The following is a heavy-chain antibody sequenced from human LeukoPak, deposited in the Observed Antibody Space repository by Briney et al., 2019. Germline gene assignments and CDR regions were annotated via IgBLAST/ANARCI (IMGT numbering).Heavy chain of an antibody. CDR1: GGSFSGYY. V-gene: IGHV4-34*01. J-gene: IGHJ4*02. Sequence: SETLSLTCAVYGGSFSGYYWSWIRQPPGKGLEWIGETNHSGSTNYNPSLKSRVTISVDTSMNQFSLKLSSVTAADTAVYYCARRRYCSGGSCYRLGYWGQGTLVTVSS. CDR3: ARRRYCSGGSCYRLGY. D-gene: IGHD2-15*01. CDR2: TNHSGST.